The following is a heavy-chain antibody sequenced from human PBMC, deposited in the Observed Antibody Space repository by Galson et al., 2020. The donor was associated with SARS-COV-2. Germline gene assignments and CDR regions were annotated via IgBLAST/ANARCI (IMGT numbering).Heavy chain of an antibody. D-gene: IGHD3-22*01. Sequence: SETLSLTCTVSGGSISSGGYYWSWLRQHPGKGLEWIGYIYYSGSTYYNPSLTSRVTISVDTSKNQFSLKLSSVTAADTAVYYCAVLPYYYDSSGYYDVGYFDYWGQGTLVTVSS. V-gene: IGHV4-31*03. CDR1: GGSISSGGYY. CDR3: AVLPYYYDSSGYYDVGYFDY. J-gene: IGHJ4*02. CDR2: IYYSGST.